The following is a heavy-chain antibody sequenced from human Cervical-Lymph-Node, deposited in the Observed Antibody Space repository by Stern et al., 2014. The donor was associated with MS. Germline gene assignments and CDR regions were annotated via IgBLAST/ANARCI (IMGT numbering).Heavy chain of an antibody. D-gene: IGHD6-19*01. Sequence: DQLVESGAEVKKPGASVKVSCKASGYTFTGYYMHWVRQAPGQGLEWMGWINPNSGGTNYAQKFQGWVTMTRDTSISTAYMELSRLRSDDTAVYYCARGLSSGGKNGVDYWGQGTLVTVSS. CDR1: GYTFTGYY. CDR2: INPNSGGT. V-gene: IGHV1-2*04. CDR3: ARGLSSGGKNGVDY. J-gene: IGHJ4*02.